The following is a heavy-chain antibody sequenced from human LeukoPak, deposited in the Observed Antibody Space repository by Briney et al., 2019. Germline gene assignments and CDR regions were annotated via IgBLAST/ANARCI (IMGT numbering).Heavy chain of an antibody. CDR1: GGSISSSSYY. CDR2: IYYSGST. CDR3: ARSYDNSHYFYALFGY. D-gene: IGHD3-22*01. J-gene: IGHJ4*02. V-gene: IGHV4-39*07. Sequence: PSETLSLTCTVSGGSISSSSYYWGWIRQPPGKGLEWIGSIYYSGSTYYNPSLKSRVTISIDTSKNQFSLRLTSVTAADTAVYYCARSYDNSHYFYALFGYWGQGTLVTVSS.